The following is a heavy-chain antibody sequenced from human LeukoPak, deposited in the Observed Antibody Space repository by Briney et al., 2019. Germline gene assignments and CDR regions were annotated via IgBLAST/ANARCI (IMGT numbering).Heavy chain of an antibody. V-gene: IGHV3-11*01. CDR2: ISSSGSTI. D-gene: IGHD3-22*01. J-gene: IGHJ4*02. Sequence: GGSLRLSCAASGFTFSDYYISWIRPAPREGLGWVSYISSSGSTIYYADSVKSRFPISRDNAKNSLYLQMNSLRAEDTAVYYCARNVIEYYYDSSGYYDYWGQGTLVTVSA. CDR3: ARNVIEYYYDSSGYYDY. CDR1: GFTFSDYY.